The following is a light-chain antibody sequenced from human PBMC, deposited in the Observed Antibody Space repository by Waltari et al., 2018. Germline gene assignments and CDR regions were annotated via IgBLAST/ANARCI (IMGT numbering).Light chain of an antibody. J-gene: IGKJ4*01. V-gene: IGKV1-39*01. CDR3: QQSYSSPPT. Sequence: DIQMTQSPSSLSASVGDRVTITCRASQYISFHLNWYQQKPGKSPKLLIYEASSLQSGVPSRFSGSASGTDFTLTISSLQPEDFATYFCQQSYSSPPTFGGGTKVEIK. CDR1: QYISFH. CDR2: EAS.